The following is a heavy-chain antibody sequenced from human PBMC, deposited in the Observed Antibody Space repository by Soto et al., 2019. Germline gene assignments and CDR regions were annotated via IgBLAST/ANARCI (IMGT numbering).Heavy chain of an antibody. CDR3: ARASGSYYYYCMDV. Sequence: ASVKVSCKASGYTFSSYYLHWVRQAPGQGLEWMGIINPSGGSTSYAQKFQGRVTMTRDTSTSIVYMELSSLRSEDTAVYCCARASGSYYYYCMDVCGQGTTGTVSS. D-gene: IGHD1-26*01. V-gene: IGHV1-46*01. J-gene: IGHJ6*02. CDR2: INPSGGST. CDR1: GYTFSSYY.